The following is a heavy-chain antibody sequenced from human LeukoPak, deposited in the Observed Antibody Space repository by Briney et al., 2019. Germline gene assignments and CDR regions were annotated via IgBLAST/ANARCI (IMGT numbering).Heavy chain of an antibody. V-gene: IGHV4-34*01. CDR2: INHSGST. CDR3: ARGPGDFWSGYYIGYYYGMDV. D-gene: IGHD3-3*01. Sequence: SETLSLTCAVYGGSFSGYYWSWIRQPPGKGLEWIGEINHSGSTNYNPSLKSRVTISVDTSKNQFSLKLSSVTTADTAVYYCARGPGDFWSGYYIGYYYGMDVWGQGTTVTVSS. CDR1: GGSFSGYY. J-gene: IGHJ6*02.